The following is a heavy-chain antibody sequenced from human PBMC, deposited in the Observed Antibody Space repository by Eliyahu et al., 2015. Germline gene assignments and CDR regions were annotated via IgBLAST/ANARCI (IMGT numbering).Heavy chain of an antibody. V-gene: IGHV3-23*04. J-gene: IGHJ4*02. CDR3: AKIVSSRTDY. D-gene: IGHD6-13*01. CDR1: XFXFXSYA. Sequence: EVQLVESXGNLVQPGGSLRLXXXXSXFXFXSYAMXWVRQAPGKGLEWVSSISDGGDYTYYADSVKGRFTISRDNSKSTLYLQMNNLSVEDTAMYYCAKIVSSRTDYWGQGTLVTVSS. CDR2: ISDGGDYT.